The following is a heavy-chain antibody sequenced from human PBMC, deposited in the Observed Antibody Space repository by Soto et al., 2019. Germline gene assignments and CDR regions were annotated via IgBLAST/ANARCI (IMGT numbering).Heavy chain of an antibody. V-gene: IGHV3-21*01. D-gene: IGHD2-2*01. Sequence: GSLRLSCTVSGFAFNNYGINWVRQAPGKGLEWVSSISKSDYTYYSDSVKGRFAISGDNAKSSVSLQMNTLRVEDTAVYYCAREDSIIIPAVSDFWGQGTLVTVS. CDR3: AREDSIIIPAVSDF. CDR1: GFAFNNYG. CDR2: ISKSDYT. J-gene: IGHJ4*02.